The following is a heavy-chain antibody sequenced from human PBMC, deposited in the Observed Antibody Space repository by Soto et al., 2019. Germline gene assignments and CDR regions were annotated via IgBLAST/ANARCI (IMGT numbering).Heavy chain of an antibody. CDR3: ARIDGGSSGWFSY. CDR2: IYYSGST. J-gene: IGHJ4*02. V-gene: IGHV4-31*01. Sequence: QVHLQESGPGLVKPSQTLSLTCTVSGGSISSGGYYWSWIRQHPGKGLEWIGNIYYSGSTYYNPSLKSLVSISVDTSKNQFSLRLSSVTAADTAVYSCARIDGGSSGWFSYWGQGTLVTVSS. D-gene: IGHD6-19*01. CDR1: GGSISSGGYY.